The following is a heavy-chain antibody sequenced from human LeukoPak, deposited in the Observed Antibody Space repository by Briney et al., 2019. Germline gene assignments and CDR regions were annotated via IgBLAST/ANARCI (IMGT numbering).Heavy chain of an antibody. D-gene: IGHD3-22*01. V-gene: IGHV3-15*01. CDR3: TTDRYYFDSSTDF. J-gene: IGHJ4*02. CDR2: TKSKTDCGTK. CDR1: GFTFSNAW. Sequence: GGSMRLSCAASGFTFSNAWMSWVRQAQGEGREWVGRTKSKTDCGTKDYAATVKGRFTISRDDSKNTLCLRMNSLTSEYTAVYYCTTDRYYFDSSTDFWGQGTLVTVSS.